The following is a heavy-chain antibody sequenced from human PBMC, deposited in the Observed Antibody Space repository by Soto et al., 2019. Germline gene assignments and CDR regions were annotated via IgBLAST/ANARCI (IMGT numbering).Heavy chain of an antibody. J-gene: IGHJ5*02. CDR3: AKVFYYYGSGGENWFDP. D-gene: IGHD3-10*01. Sequence: GSLRLSCAASGFTFSSYAMSWVRQAPGKGLEWVSAISGSGGSTYYADSVKGRFTISRDNSKNTLYLQMNSLRAEDTAVYYCAKVFYYYGSGGENWFDPWGQGTLVTVSS. CDR2: ISGSGGST. V-gene: IGHV3-23*01. CDR1: GFTFSSYA.